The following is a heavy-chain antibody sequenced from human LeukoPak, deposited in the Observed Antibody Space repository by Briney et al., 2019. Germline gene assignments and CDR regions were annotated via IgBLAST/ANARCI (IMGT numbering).Heavy chain of an antibody. Sequence: GGSLRLSCAVSGFTFSSYEMNWVHQAPGKGLEWVSYISSRGTTIYYVDSVKGRFTISRDNAKNSLYLQMNSLRAEDTALYYCARVRSGLHMDVWGQGTTVTVSS. J-gene: IGHJ6*02. CDR2: ISSRGTTI. V-gene: IGHV3-48*03. CDR1: GFTFSSYE. D-gene: IGHD2-15*01. CDR3: ARVRSGLHMDV.